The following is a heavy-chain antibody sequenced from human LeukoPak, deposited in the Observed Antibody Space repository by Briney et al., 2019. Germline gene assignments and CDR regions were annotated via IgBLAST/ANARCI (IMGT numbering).Heavy chain of an antibody. Sequence: GGSLRLSCAASGFTFSSYEMNWVRQAPGKGLEWVSYISSSGSTIYYADSVKGRFTISRDNAKNSLYLQMNSLRAEDTAVYYCARDGGSYYYERSIDYWGQGTLVTVSS. CDR1: GFTFSSYE. CDR2: ISSSGSTI. J-gene: IGHJ4*02. D-gene: IGHD3-22*01. CDR3: ARDGGSYYYERSIDY. V-gene: IGHV3-48*03.